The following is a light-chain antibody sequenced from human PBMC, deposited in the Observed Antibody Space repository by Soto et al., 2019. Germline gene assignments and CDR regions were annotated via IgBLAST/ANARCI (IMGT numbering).Light chain of an antibody. CDR3: QQYGSSPFA. CDR1: QSVSSSY. J-gene: IGKJ3*01. Sequence: EIVLTQSPGTLSLSPGERATLSCRASQSVSSSYLAWYQQKPGQAPRLLIYGASSRGTGIPDRFSGSGSGTAFTLTISRLEPEDFAVYYCQQYGSSPFAFGPGTKADIK. V-gene: IGKV3-20*01. CDR2: GAS.